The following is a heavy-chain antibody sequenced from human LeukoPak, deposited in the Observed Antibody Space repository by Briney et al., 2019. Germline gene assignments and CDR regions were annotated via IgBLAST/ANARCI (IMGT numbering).Heavy chain of an antibody. V-gene: IGHV4-61*01. CDR3: ARVGMYSNGYYYYMDV. Sequence: SQTLSLTCTVSGGSISSGSYYWNWIWQPPGKGLEWIGYIYYSGSTNYNPSLKSRVTISVDTSKNQFSLKLSSVTAADTAVYYCARVGMYSNGYYYYMDVWGKGTTVTVSS. J-gene: IGHJ6*03. CDR1: GGSISSGSYY. CDR2: IYYSGST. D-gene: IGHD4-11*01.